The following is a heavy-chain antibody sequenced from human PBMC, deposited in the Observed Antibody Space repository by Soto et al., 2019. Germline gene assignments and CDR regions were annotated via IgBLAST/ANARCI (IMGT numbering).Heavy chain of an antibody. CDR2: INHSGST. J-gene: IGHJ4*02. CDR1: GESFSGYY. D-gene: IGHD4-17*01. V-gene: IGHV4-34*01. Sequence: QVQLQQWGAGLLKPSETLSLSCAVYGESFSGYYWSWIRQPPGKGLEWIGEINHSGSTNYNPSLKSRVXXSXDXXKNQFSLKLNSVTAADTAVYYCARPRTTVTTPLGYWGQGNLVTVSS. CDR3: ARPRTTVTTPLGY.